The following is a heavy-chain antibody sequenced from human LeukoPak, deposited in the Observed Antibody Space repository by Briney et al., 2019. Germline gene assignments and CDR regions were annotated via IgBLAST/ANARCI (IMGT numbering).Heavy chain of an antibody. CDR2: VYYSGST. J-gene: IGHJ4*02. Sequence: PSETLSLTCTVSGGSISSHFWSWIRQPPGKGLEWIGYVYYSGSTNYNPSLKSRVSMSVDTSKNQFSLNLSSVTAADTAVYYCARQWMATIYYWGEGTLVTVSS. D-gene: IGHD5-24*01. CDR3: ARQWMATIYY. V-gene: IGHV4-59*08. CDR1: GGSISSHF.